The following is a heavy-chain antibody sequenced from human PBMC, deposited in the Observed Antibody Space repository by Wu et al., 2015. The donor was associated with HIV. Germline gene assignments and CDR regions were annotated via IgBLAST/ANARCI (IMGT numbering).Heavy chain of an antibody. J-gene: IGHJ4*02. CDR1: GLHLTDYP. CDR3: ATVALVRGVIISTNLDY. CDR2: LILKIGET. D-gene: IGHD3-10*01. Sequence: FTGLHLTDYPCTGCVQVSWKRALSGWEVLILKIGETIYAQKFQGRVTMTEDTSTDTAYMELSSLRSEDTAVYYCATVALVRGVIISTNLDYWGQGTLVTVSS. V-gene: IGHV1-24*01.